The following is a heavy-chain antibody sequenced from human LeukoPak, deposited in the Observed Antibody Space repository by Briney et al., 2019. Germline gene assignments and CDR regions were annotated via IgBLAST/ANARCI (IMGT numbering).Heavy chain of an antibody. CDR1: GGSISSYY. Sequence: SETLSLTCTVSGGSISSYYWSWIRQPPGKGLEWIGYIYYSGSTNYNPSLKSRVTISVDMSKNQFSQKLSSVTAADTAVYYCARAMYYYGSGSGASAKYYYYMDVWGKGTTVTVSS. J-gene: IGHJ6*03. D-gene: IGHD3-10*01. CDR2: IYYSGST. CDR3: ARAMYYYGSGSGASAKYYYYMDV. V-gene: IGHV4-59*08.